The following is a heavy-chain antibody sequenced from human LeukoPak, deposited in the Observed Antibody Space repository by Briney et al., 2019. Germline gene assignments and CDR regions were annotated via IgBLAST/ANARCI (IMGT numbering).Heavy chain of an antibody. J-gene: IGHJ4*02. CDR2: ISDSGGRT. Sequence: GGSLRLSCAASGFSFSSYALSWVRQAPGRGLEWASAISDSGGRTYYADFVKGRFTISRDNSENTLFLQMSSLRAEDTATYYCAKHYGSGTYYNYFTYCGQGTLVSVSS. D-gene: IGHD3-10*01. V-gene: IGHV3-23*01. CDR1: GFSFSSYA. CDR3: AKHYGSGTYYNYFTY.